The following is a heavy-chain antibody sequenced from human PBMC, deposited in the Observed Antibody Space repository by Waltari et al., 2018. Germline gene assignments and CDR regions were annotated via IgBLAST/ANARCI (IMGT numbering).Heavy chain of an antibody. V-gene: IGHV4-34*01. D-gene: IGHD4-17*01. CDR1: GGSFSGYY. CDR2: INHSGST. CDR3: AKSSTVTNYYYYYMDV. Sequence: QVQLQQWGAGLLKPSETLSLTCAVYGGSFSGYYWSWIRQPPGKGLEWIGEINHSGSTNYNPSLKSRVTISVDTSKNQFSLKLSSVTAADTAVYYCAKSSTVTNYYYYYMDVWGKGTTVTVSS. J-gene: IGHJ6*03.